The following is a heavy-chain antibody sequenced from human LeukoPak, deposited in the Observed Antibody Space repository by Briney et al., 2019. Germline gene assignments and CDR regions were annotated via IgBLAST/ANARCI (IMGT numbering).Heavy chain of an antibody. CDR3: TTGNSLGRDGNYFFDF. CDR2: IKSKTEGGTM. Sequence: GGSLRLSCAASGFPFSTIWMNWVRQAPGKGLEWVGRIKSKTEGGTMDYAAPVKGRFTISRDDSKNTLYLQMNSLKTEDTAVYYCTTGNSLGRDGNYFFDFWGPGTLVTVSS. V-gene: IGHV3-15*01. D-gene: IGHD1-7*01. J-gene: IGHJ4*02. CDR1: GFPFSTIW.